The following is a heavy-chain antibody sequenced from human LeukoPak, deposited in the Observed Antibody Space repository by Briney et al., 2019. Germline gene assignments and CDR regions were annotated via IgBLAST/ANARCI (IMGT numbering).Heavy chain of an antibody. CDR1: GYSISSSNW. J-gene: IGHJ4*02. D-gene: IGHD3-16*01. Sequence: PSETLSLTCAVSGYSISSSNWWGWIRQPPGKGLEWIGYIYYSGSTYYSPSLKSRVAMSVDTSKNQFSLKLSSVTAADTAVYYCARAVITFGGAVAKGFDCWGQGTLVTVSS. CDR2: IYYSGST. CDR3: ARAVITFGGAVAKGFDC. V-gene: IGHV4-28*03.